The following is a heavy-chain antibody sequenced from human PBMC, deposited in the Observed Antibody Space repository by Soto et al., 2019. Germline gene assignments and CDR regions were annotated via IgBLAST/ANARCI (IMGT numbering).Heavy chain of an antibody. Sequence: PGGSPRLSCAASGFTFSSYAMSWVRQAPGKGLEWVSAISGSGGSTYYADSVKGRFTISRDNSKNTLYLQMNSLRAEDTAVYYCANTGYSYGYDCYMDVWGKGTTVTVSS. D-gene: IGHD5-18*01. V-gene: IGHV3-23*01. CDR3: ANTGYSYGYDCYMDV. J-gene: IGHJ6*03. CDR1: GFTFSSYA. CDR2: ISGSGGST.